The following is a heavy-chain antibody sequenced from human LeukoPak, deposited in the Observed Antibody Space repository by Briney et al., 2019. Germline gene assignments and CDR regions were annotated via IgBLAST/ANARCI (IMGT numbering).Heavy chain of an antibody. J-gene: IGHJ4*02. CDR2: INPSGST. Sequence: SETLSLTCAVYGGSFSGYYWSWIRQPPGKGLEWIGEINPSGSTNYNPSLKSRVTISVDTSKNQFSVKLSSVTAADTAVYYCARLYYPSDNWGQGTLVTVSS. V-gene: IGHV4-34*01. CDR3: ARLYYPSDN. CDR1: GGSFSGYY. D-gene: IGHD3-10*01.